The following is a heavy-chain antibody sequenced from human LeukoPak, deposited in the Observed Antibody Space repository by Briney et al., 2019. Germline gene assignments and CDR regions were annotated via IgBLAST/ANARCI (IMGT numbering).Heavy chain of an antibody. CDR2: ISAYNGNT. CDR3: ARSATVVTSFDY. CDR1: GYTFTSYG. J-gene: IGHJ4*02. V-gene: IGHV1-18*01. Sequence: ASVKVSCKASGYTFTSYGISWVRQAPGQGLEWMGWISAYNGNTDYAQKLQGRVTMTTDTSTSTAYMELRSLRSDDTAVYYCARSATVVTSFDYWGQGTLVTVSS. D-gene: IGHD4-23*01.